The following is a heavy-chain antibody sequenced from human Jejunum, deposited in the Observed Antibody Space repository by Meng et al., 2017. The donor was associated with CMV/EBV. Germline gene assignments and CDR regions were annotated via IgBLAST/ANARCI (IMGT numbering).Heavy chain of an antibody. CDR3: ARDIGTDDSSGYYYDYYYYGMDV. Sequence: WGWIRQAPGKGLEWIGTIYYRGSTYYNPSLKSRVTISLDTSKNQFSLKLSSVTAADTAVYYCARDIGTDDSSGYYYDYYYYGMDVWGHGTTVTVSS. D-gene: IGHD3-22*01. CDR2: IYYRGST. J-gene: IGHJ6*02. V-gene: IGHV4-39*07.